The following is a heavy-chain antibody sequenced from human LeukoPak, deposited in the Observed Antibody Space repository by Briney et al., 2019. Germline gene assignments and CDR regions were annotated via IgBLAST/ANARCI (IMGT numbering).Heavy chain of an antibody. CDR1: GFTFDDYA. CDR2: ISWNSGSI. CDR3: VRDDDRPDNGLDY. J-gene: IGHJ4*02. V-gene: IGHV3-9*01. D-gene: IGHD3-22*01. Sequence: PGRSLRLSCAASGFTFDDYAMHWVRHAPGKGLEWVSGISWNSGSIGYADSVKGRFTISRDNAKNSLYLQMNSLRAEDTAVYYCVRDDDRPDNGLDYWGQGTLVTVSS.